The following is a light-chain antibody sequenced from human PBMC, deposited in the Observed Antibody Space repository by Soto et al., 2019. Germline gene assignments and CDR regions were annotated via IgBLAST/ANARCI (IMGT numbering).Light chain of an antibody. Sequence: EIVMTQSPATLSVSPGERATLSCRASQSISRNLAWYQQIPGQAPRLLIYGASTRAIGIPARFSGSGSGTEFTLTISGLQSEDFAVYHCQHYEERPPYTFGQGTKLQIK. CDR1: QSISRN. V-gene: IGKV3-15*01. J-gene: IGKJ2*01. CDR3: QHYEERPPYT. CDR2: GAS.